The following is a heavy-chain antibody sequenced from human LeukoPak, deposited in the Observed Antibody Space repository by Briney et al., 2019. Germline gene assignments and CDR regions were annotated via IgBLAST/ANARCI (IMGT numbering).Heavy chain of an antibody. D-gene: IGHD3-9*01. CDR2: IRPDGGDP. CDR3: VSASAGQHPPYF. CDR1: GFSYSSNW. V-gene: IGHV3-7*01. Sequence: PGGSLRLSCAVRGFSYSSNWMSWVRQAPGKGLEWVAKIRPDGGDPAYADSVEGRFTISRDNAKNPLYLQMNSLRAEDTAVYYCVSASAGQHPPYFWGQGTLLTVSS. J-gene: IGHJ4*02.